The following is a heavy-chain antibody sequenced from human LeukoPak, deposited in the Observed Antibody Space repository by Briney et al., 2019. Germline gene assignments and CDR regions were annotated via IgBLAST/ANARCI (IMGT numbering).Heavy chain of an antibody. CDR2: IYYSGST. CDR3: AGAEYGSGRYHIDY. CDR1: GGSISSNSYY. J-gene: IGHJ4*02. D-gene: IGHD3-10*01. Sequence: SETLSLTCTVSGGSISSNSYYWGWLRQPPGKGLEGVGSIYYSGSTYDNPPLKRRATISVNTPNTQFSLKLSSVTAADTAVYYCAGAEYGSGRYHIDYWGQGTLVTVSS. V-gene: IGHV4-39*07.